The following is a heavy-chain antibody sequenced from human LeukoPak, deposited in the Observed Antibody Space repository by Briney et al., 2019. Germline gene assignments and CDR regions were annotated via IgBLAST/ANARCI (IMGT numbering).Heavy chain of an antibody. D-gene: IGHD2-15*01. CDR1: GDSVSSTSAT. V-gene: IGHV6-1*01. J-gene: IGHJ4*02. CDR2: TYYRSKWYN. Sequence: SQTLSLTCAISGDSVSSTSATWNWIRQSPSRGLEWLGRTYYRSKWYNDYAVSVKGRITINPDTSKNQFSLQLNSVTPEDTAVYYCARRYCSGGSCPFDYWGQGTLSPSPQ. CDR3: ARRYCSGGSCPFDY.